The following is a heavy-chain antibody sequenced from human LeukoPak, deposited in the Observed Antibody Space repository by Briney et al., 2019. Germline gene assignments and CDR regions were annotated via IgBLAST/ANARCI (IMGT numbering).Heavy chain of an antibody. J-gene: IGHJ4*02. Sequence: GESLKISCKGSGYSFTSYWIGWVRQVPGKGLEWMGIIYPGDTDTRYRPSFQGQVTISADKSISTAYLQWNSLKASDTAVYYCARLAVAGLDYWGQGTLVTVSS. CDR1: GYSFTSYW. V-gene: IGHV5-51*01. D-gene: IGHD6-19*01. CDR2: IYPGDTDT. CDR3: ARLAVAGLDY.